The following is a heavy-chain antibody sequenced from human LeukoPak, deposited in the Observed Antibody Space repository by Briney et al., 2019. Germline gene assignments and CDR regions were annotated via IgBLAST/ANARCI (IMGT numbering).Heavy chain of an antibody. CDR2: INHSGST. V-gene: IGHV4-34*01. CDR1: GGSFSGYY. Sequence: SETLSLTCAVYGGSFSGYYWSWIRQPPGKGLEWIGEINHSGSTNYNPSLKSRVTISVDTSKNQFSLKLSSVTAADTAVYYCARTRQWRSEGFDYWGQGTLVTVSS. J-gene: IGHJ4*02. CDR3: ARTRQWRSEGFDY. D-gene: IGHD6-19*01.